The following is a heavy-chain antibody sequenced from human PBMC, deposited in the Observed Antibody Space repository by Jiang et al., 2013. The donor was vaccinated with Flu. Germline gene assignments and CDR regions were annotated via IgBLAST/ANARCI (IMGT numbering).Heavy chain of an antibody. CDR3: ARGPPPHEGDYVWLDP. CDR1: GYSFTGYF. CDR2: INPNSGGT. Sequence: SVKVSCKASGYSFTGYFIHWVRQAPGQGPEWMGSINPNSGGTNYAQNFQGRVTMTTDTRLRTAYLELRGLRSDDTAKYYCARGPPPHEGDYVWLDPWGQGTLVTVSS. V-gene: IGHV1-2*02. D-gene: IGHD4-17*01. J-gene: IGHJ5*02.